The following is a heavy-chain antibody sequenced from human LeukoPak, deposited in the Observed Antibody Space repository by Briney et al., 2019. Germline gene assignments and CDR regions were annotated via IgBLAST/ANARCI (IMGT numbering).Heavy chain of an antibody. CDR3: ATGQWELLGGFDY. CDR2: ISYDGSNK. J-gene: IGHJ4*02. CDR1: GFTFSSYG. V-gene: IGHV3-30*03. D-gene: IGHD1-26*01. Sequence: GGSLRLSCAASGFTFSSYGMHWVRQAPGKGLEWVAVISYDGSNKYYADSVKGRFTISRDNSKNTLYLQMNSLRAEDTAVYYCATGQWELLGGFDYWGQGTLVTVSS.